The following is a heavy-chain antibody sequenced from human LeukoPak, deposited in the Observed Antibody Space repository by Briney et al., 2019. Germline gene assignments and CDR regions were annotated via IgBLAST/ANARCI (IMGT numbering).Heavy chain of an antibody. Sequence: GGSLRLSCAASGFTFDDYAMHWVRQAPGKGLEWVSGISWNSGSIGYADSVKGRFTISRDNAKNSLYPQMNSLRAEDTALYYCAKDEDGYNSGDFDYWGQGTLVTVSS. V-gene: IGHV3-9*01. CDR2: ISWNSGSI. CDR3: AKDEDGYNSGDFDY. J-gene: IGHJ4*02. D-gene: IGHD5-24*01. CDR1: GFTFDDYA.